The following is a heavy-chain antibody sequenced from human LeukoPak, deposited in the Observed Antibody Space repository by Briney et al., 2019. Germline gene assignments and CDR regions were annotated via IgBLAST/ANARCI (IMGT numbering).Heavy chain of an antibody. V-gene: IGHV1-24*01. CDR3: ARGDFYYDSSDP. D-gene: IGHD3-22*01. Sequence: ASVKVSCKVSGYTLTELSMYRVRQAPGKGLEWMGGFDPEDGETIYAQKFQGRVTMTEDTSTDTAYMELSSLRSEDTAVYYCARGDFYYDSSDPWGQGTLVTVSS. CDR2: FDPEDGET. CDR1: GYTLTELS. J-gene: IGHJ5*02.